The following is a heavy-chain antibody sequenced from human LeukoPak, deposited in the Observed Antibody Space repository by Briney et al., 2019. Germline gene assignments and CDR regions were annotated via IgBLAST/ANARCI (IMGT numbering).Heavy chain of an antibody. Sequence: SETLSLTCTVSGGSITSYYWTWIRQPAGKGLEWMGRIYSSGTTNYNPSLKSRVTMSVDTSKNQFSLRLSSVTGADTAVYYCARIIYYDSATLDSWGQGTLVTVSS. V-gene: IGHV4-4*07. CDR3: ARIIYYDSATLDS. J-gene: IGHJ4*02. CDR1: GGSITSYY. CDR2: IYSSGTT. D-gene: IGHD3-10*01.